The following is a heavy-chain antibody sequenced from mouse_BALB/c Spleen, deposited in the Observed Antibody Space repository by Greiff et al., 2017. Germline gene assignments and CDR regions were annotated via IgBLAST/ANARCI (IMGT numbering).Heavy chain of an antibody. Sequence: EVHLVESGGGLVKPGGSLKLSCAASGFTFSSYTMSWVRQTPEKRLEWVATISSGGGNTYYPDSVKGRFTISRDNAKNNLYLQMSSLRSEDTALYYCARYCYGSSYAMDYWGQGTSVTVSS. J-gene: IGHJ4*01. V-gene: IGHV5-9*03. D-gene: IGHD1-1*01. CDR3: ARYCYGSSYAMDY. CDR2: ISSGGGNT. CDR1: GFTFSSYT.